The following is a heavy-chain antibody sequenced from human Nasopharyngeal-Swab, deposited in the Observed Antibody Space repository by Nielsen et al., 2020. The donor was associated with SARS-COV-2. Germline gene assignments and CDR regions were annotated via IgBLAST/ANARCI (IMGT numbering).Heavy chain of an antibody. CDR3: ARDIAARGMDV. CDR2: INHSGST. CDR1: GGSFSGYY. D-gene: IGHD6-6*01. Sequence: SEILSLTCAVYGGSFSGYYWSWIRQPPGKGLEWIGEINHSGSTNYNPSLKSRVTISVDTSKNQFSLKLSSVTAADTAVYYCARDIAARGMDVWGKGTTVTVSS. V-gene: IGHV4-34*01. J-gene: IGHJ6*04.